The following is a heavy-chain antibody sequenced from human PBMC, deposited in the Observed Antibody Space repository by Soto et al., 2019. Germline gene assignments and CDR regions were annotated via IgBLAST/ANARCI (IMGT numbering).Heavy chain of an antibody. D-gene: IGHD5-12*01. Sequence: EPLSLTCSGSGGSIINSRYPWRWIRQPPGKGLEWIGSIYYSGSTYYNPSLKSRVTISVDTSKNQFSLKLSSVTAADTAVYYCASGLEMATTPGFAFDIWGQGTMVT. CDR2: IYYSGST. CDR3: ASGLEMATTPGFAFDI. J-gene: IGHJ3*02. V-gene: IGHV4-39*07. CDR1: GGSIINSRYP.